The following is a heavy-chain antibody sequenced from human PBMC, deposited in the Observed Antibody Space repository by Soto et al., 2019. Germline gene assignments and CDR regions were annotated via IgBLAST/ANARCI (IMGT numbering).Heavy chain of an antibody. D-gene: IGHD3-3*01. Sequence: GGSLRLSCAASGFTFSSYAMSWVRQAPGKGLEWVSAISGSGGSTYYADSVKGRFTISRDNSKNTLYLQMNSLRAEDTAVYYCAKDFGDFWSGHPAYWGQGTLVTVSS. CDR3: AKDFGDFWSGHPAY. CDR1: GFTFSSYA. CDR2: ISGSGGST. J-gene: IGHJ4*02. V-gene: IGHV3-23*01.